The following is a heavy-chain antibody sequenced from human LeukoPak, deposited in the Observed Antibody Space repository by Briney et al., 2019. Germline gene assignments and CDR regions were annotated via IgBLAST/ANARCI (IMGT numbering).Heavy chain of an antibody. CDR3: ARVSIAARSPYYYGMDV. J-gene: IGHJ6*02. D-gene: IGHD6-6*01. Sequence: SVKVSCKASGGTFSSYAISWVRQAPGQGLEWMGGIIPIFGTANYAQKFQGRVTIIADESTSTAYMELSGLRSEDTAVYYCARVSIAARSPYYYGMDVWGQGTTVTVSS. V-gene: IGHV1-69*01. CDR2: IIPIFGTA. CDR1: GGTFSSYA.